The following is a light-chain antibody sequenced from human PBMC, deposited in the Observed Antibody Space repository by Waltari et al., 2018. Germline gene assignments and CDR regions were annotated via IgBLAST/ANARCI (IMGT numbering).Light chain of an antibody. J-gene: IGLJ1*01. Sequence: QSVVTQPPSRSGAPGQRVNIFCSGGSSNIGRNTVNWYQHVPGSAHKLLIYSNDQRLSWDPDRFAGAKSGTSASLDIGVLLSEGEADYDWAVWDDILNAYVVGSGTRAAVL. CDR3: AVWDDILNAYV. V-gene: IGLV1-44*01. CDR2: SND. CDR1: SSNIGRNT.